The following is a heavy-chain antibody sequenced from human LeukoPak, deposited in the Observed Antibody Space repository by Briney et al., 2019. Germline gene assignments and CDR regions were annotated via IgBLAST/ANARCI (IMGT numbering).Heavy chain of an antibody. J-gene: IGHJ3*02. Sequence: QPGGSLRLSCAASGFTFSSYSMNWVRQAPGKGLEWVSYISSSTSTIYYADSVKGRFTISRDNAKNSLYLQMNSLRVEDTAVFYCARAYSSSQGKDAFDIWGQGTVVTVSA. CDR3: ARAYSSSQGKDAFDI. V-gene: IGHV3-48*04. D-gene: IGHD6-13*01. CDR1: GFTFSSYS. CDR2: ISSSTSTI.